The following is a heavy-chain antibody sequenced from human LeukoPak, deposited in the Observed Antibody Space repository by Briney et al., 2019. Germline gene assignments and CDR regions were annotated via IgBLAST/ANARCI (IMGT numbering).Heavy chain of an antibody. CDR3: ARGGYDGSGNDFRFDP. CDR1: IDFFSNYH. D-gene: IGHD3-10*01. CDR2: FNESGGT. Sequence: SQTLSLTCAVYIDFFSNYHCDWVRQTPAKGMEWIGEFNESGGTNISPSLRSRVILSVDTSKNQFSLKLSSVTAADTAVYHCARGGYDGSGNDFRFDPWGQGTLVTVSS. J-gene: IGHJ5*02. V-gene: IGHV4-34*01.